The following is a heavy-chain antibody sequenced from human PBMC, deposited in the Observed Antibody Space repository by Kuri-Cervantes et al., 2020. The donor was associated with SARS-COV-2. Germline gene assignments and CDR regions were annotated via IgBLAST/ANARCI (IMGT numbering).Heavy chain of an antibody. CDR2: IIPIFGTA. V-gene: IGHV1-69*05. Sequence: SVKVSCKASGYTFTSYDISWVRQAPGQGLEWMGGIIPIFGTANYAQKFQGRVTITTDESTSTAYMELSSLRSEDTAVYYCASVHPDYYGSGSYLAGKDAFDIWGQGTMVTVSS. J-gene: IGHJ3*02. D-gene: IGHD3-10*01. CDR3: ASVHPDYYGSGSYLAGKDAFDI. CDR1: GYTFTSYD.